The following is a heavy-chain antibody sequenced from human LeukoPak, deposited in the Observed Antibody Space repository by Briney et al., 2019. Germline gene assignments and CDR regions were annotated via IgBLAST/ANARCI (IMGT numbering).Heavy chain of an antibody. CDR1: GYTFTSYG. Sequence: ASVKVSCKASGYTFTSYGISWVRQAPGQGLDGMGLISAYNGNTNYAQKLQDRVTMTTDTSTSTAYMELRSLRSDDTAVYYCARLYYYGNDAFDIWGQGTMVTVSS. CDR3: ARLYYYGNDAFDI. J-gene: IGHJ3*02. D-gene: IGHD3-10*01. CDR2: ISAYNGNT. V-gene: IGHV1-18*01.